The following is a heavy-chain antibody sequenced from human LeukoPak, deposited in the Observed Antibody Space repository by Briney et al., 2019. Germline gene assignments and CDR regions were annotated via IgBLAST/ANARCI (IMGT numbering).Heavy chain of an antibody. CDR1: GYTFTSYD. D-gene: IGHD3-3*01. V-gene: IGHV1-18*01. CDR3: ARISKRIAIFGVVINPSGGWFDY. CDR2: ISAYNGNT. J-gene: IGHJ4*02. Sequence: ASVKVPCKASGYTFTSYDISWVRQAPPQGLAWMGWISAYNGNTNYAQKPLDRVVITSATSTSTAYMELRSLRSDDTAVYYCARISKRIAIFGVVINPSGGWFDYWGQGTLVTVSS.